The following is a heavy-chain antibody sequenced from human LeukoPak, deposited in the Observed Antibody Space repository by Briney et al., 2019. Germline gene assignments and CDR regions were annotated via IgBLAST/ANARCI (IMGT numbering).Heavy chain of an antibody. CDR3: ARLSGNYFPDY. J-gene: IGHJ4*02. Sequence: SETLSLTCTVSGGSISGYYWTWIRQPPGKGLEWIAYIYYSGSTNYNPSLKSRVTISVDTSRNHFSLRLSSVTAADTAVYYCARLSGNYFPDYWGQGTLVTVSS. V-gene: IGHV4-59*01. D-gene: IGHD4-23*01. CDR2: IYYSGST. CDR1: GGSISGYY.